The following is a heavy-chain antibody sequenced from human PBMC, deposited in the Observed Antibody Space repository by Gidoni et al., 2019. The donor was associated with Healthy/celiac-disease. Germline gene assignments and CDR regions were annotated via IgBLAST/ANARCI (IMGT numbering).Heavy chain of an antibody. V-gene: IGHV1-69*08. Sequence: QVQLVQSGAEVKKPGSSVKVSCKASGGTFSSYTISWVRQAPGQGLEWMGRIIPILGIANDAQKFQGRVTITADKSTSTAYMELSSLRSEDTAVYYCAREKQNRYDSSGWGQGTLVTVSS. D-gene: IGHD3-22*01. J-gene: IGHJ4*02. CDR2: IIPILGIA. CDR3: AREKQNRYDSSG. CDR1: GGTFSSYT.